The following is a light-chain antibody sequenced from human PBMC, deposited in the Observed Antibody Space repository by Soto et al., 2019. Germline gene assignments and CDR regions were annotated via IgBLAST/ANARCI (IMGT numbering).Light chain of an antibody. J-gene: IGKJ2*01. Sequence: DIVMTQSPDSLAVSLGERATINCKSSQSILYSSNNKNYLAWYQQKPGQPPKLLIYWASTRESGVPDRFSGSGSETDFTLTICSLQAEDVAVYYCQQYYITPPYTFGQGTKLEIK. V-gene: IGKV4-1*01. CDR2: WAS. CDR3: QQYYITPPYT. CDR1: QSILYSSNNKNY.